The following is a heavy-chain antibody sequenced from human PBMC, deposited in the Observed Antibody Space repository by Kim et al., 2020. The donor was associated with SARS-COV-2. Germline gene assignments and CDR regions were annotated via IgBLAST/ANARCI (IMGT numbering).Heavy chain of an antibody. CDR1: GFTFSSYA. D-gene: IGHD3-10*01. CDR3: GKHGSRSYFYY. Sequence: GGSLRLSCVASGFTFSSYAMSWVRQAPGKGLEWVSGISGSGGYTYYADSVKGRFTISRDNSKNTLYLQMNSLRGEDTAVSHCGKHGSRSYFYYWGQGTLV. V-gene: IGHV3-23*01. CDR2: ISGSGGYT. J-gene: IGHJ4*02.